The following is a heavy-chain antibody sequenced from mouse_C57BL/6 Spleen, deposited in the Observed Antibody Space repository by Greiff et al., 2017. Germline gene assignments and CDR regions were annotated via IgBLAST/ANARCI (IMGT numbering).Heavy chain of an antibody. D-gene: IGHD1-1*01. CDR1: GYTFTSYG. CDR3: ARCTTVVAPYAMDY. Sequence: QVQLQQSGAELARPGASVKLSCKASGYTFTSYGISWVKQRTGQGLEWIGEIYPRSGNTYYNEQFKGKATLTADKSSSTAYMELRSLTSEDSAVYFCARCTTVVAPYAMDYWGQGTSVTVSS. V-gene: IGHV1-81*01. CDR2: IYPRSGNT. J-gene: IGHJ4*01.